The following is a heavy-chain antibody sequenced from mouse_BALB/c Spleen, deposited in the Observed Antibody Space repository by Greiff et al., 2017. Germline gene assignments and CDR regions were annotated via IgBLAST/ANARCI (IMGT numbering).Heavy chain of an antibody. CDR1: GDSITSGY. CDR3: ASLFYYGSTFDY. J-gene: IGHJ2*01. V-gene: IGHV3-8*02. D-gene: IGHD1-1*01. Sequence: EVKLVESGPSLVKPSQTLSLTCSVTGDSITSGYWNWIRKFPGNKLEYMGYISYSGSTYYNPSLKSRISITRDTSKNQYYLQLNSVTTEDTATYYCASLFYYGSTFDYWGQGTTLTVSS. CDR2: ISYSGST.